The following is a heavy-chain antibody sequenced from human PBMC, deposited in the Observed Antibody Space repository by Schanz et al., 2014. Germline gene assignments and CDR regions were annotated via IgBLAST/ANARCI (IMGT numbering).Heavy chain of an antibody. V-gene: IGHV3-23*01. CDR2: ISGGGGTT. Sequence: EVQLLESGGGLVQPGGSLRLSCAASGFTFSDYAMCWVRQAPGKGLEWVSAISGGGGTTYYADSVKGRFTISRDNSKNTLYLQMKSLRAEDTAVYYCARIGGSVFDYWAQGTLVTVSS. CDR3: ARIGGSVFDY. CDR1: GFTFSDYA. J-gene: IGHJ4*02. D-gene: IGHD3-10*01.